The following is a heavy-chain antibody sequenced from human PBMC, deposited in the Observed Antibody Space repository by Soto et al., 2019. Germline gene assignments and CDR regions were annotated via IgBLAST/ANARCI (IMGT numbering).Heavy chain of an antibody. V-gene: IGHV3-23*01. CDR1: GFTFSSYA. CDR3: AKGRGQNWKFDY. J-gene: IGHJ4*02. D-gene: IGHD1-1*01. Sequence: EVQLLESGGGSVQPGGSLRLSCAASGFTFSSYAMHWVRRPPGKGLEWVSSISGSGGTAYYADSVKGRFSISRDNLVNTLYLQMNSLRAEDTAVYYCAKGRGQNWKFDYWGQGTLVTVSP. CDR2: ISGSGGTA.